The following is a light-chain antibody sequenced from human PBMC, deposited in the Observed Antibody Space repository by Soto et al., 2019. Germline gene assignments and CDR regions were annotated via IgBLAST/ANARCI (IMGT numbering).Light chain of an antibody. Sequence: DIQMTQSPSTLSASIGDRVTITCRASEDINDWLAWYQQKPGNAPKFLIYDASTLQSGVPSRFSGSGSGTEFTLTISRLQPEDSATYYCQQYKSGRTFGPGTKVDIX. V-gene: IGKV1-5*01. CDR2: DAS. CDR1: EDINDW. J-gene: IGKJ1*01. CDR3: QQYKSGRT.